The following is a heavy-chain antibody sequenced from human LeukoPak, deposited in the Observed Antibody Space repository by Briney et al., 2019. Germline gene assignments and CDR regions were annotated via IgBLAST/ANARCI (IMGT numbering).Heavy chain of an antibody. CDR2: ISYDGSNK. J-gene: IGHJ4*02. CDR1: GFTFSSYG. D-gene: IGHD2-15*01. Sequence: GGSLRLSCAASGFTFSSYGMHWVRQAPGKGLEWVAVISYDGSNKYYADSVKGRFTISRDNSKNTLYLQMNSLRAEDTAVYYCAKDRDGYCSGGSCYPFDYWGQGTLVTVSS. V-gene: IGHV3-30*18. CDR3: AKDRDGYCSGGSCYPFDY.